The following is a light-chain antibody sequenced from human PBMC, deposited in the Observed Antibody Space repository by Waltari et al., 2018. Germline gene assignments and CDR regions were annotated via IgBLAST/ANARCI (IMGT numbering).Light chain of an antibody. J-gene: IGKJ3*01. CDR2: DAA. CDR3: QQYDFLPQFT. Sequence: DFQMTQSPSSLSASVGDRVTITCQESQHIGSYLNWYQPKPGKAPKLLIYDAAYLETGVPSRFSGSGYGTDFTFTISGLQPEDFATYYCQQYDFLPQFTFGPGTTVDMK. CDR1: QHIGSY. V-gene: IGKV1-33*01.